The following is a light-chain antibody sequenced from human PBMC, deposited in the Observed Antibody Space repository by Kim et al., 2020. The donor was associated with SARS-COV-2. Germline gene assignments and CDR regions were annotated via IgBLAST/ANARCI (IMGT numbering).Light chain of an antibody. Sequence: AVTRTSTRSIGHRTYAVAGHQRQPEKDPRFLMRLRSDGSHTKGDGIPDRFSGSGSGAERYLPISSRQSEVEADYYCQTWATGIEVFGGGTQLTVL. CDR1: IGHRTYA. CDR2: LRSDGSH. V-gene: IGLV4-69*01. J-gene: IGLJ3*02. CDR3: QTWATGIEV.